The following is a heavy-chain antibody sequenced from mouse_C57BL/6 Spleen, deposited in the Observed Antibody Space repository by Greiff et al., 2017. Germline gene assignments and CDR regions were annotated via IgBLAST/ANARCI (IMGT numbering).Heavy chain of an antibody. J-gene: IGHJ3*01. Sequence: EVQLQQSGPELVKPGASVKISCKASGYTFTDYYMNWVKQSHGKSLEWIGDINPNNGGTSYNQKFKGKATLTVEQSSSTAYMELRSLTSEDSAVYYCARLRLGQAYWGKGTLVTVSA. CDR1: GYTFTDYY. V-gene: IGHV1-26*01. CDR2: INPNNGGT. CDR3: ARLRLGQAY. D-gene: IGHD4-1*01.